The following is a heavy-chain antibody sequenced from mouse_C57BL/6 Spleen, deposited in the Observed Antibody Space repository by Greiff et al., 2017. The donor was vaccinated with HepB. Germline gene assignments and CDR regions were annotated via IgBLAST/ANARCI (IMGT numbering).Heavy chain of an antibody. CDR2: ISDGGSYT. CDR3: ARDPPYSVYFDV. V-gene: IGHV5-4*01. Sequence: EVKLMESGGGLVKPGGSLKLSCAASGFTFSSYAMSWVRQTPEKRLEWVATISDGGSYTYYPDNVKGRFTISRDNAKNNLYLQMSHLKSEDTAMYYCARDPPYSVYFDVWGTGTTVTVSS. J-gene: IGHJ1*03. D-gene: IGHD2-12*01. CDR1: GFTFSSYA.